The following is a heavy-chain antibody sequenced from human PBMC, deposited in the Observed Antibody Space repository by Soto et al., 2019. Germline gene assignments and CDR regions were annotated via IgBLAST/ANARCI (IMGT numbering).Heavy chain of an antibody. D-gene: IGHD5-12*01. Sequence: SETLSLTCTVSGGSISSYYWSWIRQPPGKGLEWIGYISYGGSTNYNPSLKSRVTVSVDTSKNQFSLKLSSVTTADTAVYYCARDIPYSAYGTFDYWGQGTLVTVSS. J-gene: IGHJ4*02. CDR2: ISYGGST. CDR1: GGSISSYY. V-gene: IGHV4-59*01. CDR3: ARDIPYSAYGTFDY.